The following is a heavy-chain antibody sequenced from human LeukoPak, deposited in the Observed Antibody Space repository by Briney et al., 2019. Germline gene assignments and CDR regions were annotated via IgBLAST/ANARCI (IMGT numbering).Heavy chain of an antibody. CDR3: ARAPSMVRGVHFDY. Sequence: KPSETLSLTCAVYGGSFSGYYWSWIRQPPGKGLEWIGEINHSGSTNYNPSLKSRVTISVDTSKNQFSLKLSSVTAADTAVYYCARAPSMVRGVHFDYWGQGTLVTVSS. CDR1: GGSFSGYY. CDR2: INHSGST. D-gene: IGHD3-10*01. V-gene: IGHV4-34*01. J-gene: IGHJ4*02.